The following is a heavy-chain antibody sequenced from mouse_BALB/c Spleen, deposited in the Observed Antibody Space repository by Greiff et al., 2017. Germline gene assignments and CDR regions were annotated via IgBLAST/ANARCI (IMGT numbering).Heavy chain of an antibody. J-gene: IGHJ2*01. D-gene: IGHD1-1*01. V-gene: IGHV1-7*01. CDR3: GRGYGSSYGGYFDY. CDR2: INPSTGYT. Sequence: VKLQESGAELAKPGASVKMSCKASGYTFTSYWMHWVKQRPGQGLEWIGYINPSTGYTEYNQKFKDKATLTAYKSSSTAYMQLSSLTSEDSAVYYCGRGYGSSYGGYFDYWGQGTTLTVSS. CDR1: GYTFTSYW.